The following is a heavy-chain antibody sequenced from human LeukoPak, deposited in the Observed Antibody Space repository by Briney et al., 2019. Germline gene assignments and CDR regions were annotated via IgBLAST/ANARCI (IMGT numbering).Heavy chain of an antibody. CDR2: IFSNGTT. J-gene: IGHJ5*02. CDR3: ATVAH. V-gene: IGHV4-4*09. Sequence: PSETLSLTCTVSGGSLYTYNWRWIRQPPGKGLEWIGYIFSNGTTSYNPSLESRVTISLDMSKNRFSLRLTSVSAADTAMYYCATVAHWGPGIRVTVSS. CDR1: GGSLYTYN.